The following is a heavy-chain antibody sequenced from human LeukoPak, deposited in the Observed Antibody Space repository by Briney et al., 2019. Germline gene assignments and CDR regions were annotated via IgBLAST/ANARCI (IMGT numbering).Heavy chain of an antibody. CDR1: GGTFSSYA. CDR2: IIPIFGTA. Sequence: ASVKVSCKASGGTFSSYAISWVRQAPGQGLEWMGGIIPIFGTANYAQKFQGRVTITADESTSTAYMELSSLRSEDTAVYYCARLVRRLQRLNIGRDSDYATGYYLDSWGQGTLVTVSS. J-gene: IGHJ4*02. V-gene: IGHV1-69*13. D-gene: IGHD5-12*01. CDR3: ARLVRRLQRLNIGRDSDYATGYYLDS.